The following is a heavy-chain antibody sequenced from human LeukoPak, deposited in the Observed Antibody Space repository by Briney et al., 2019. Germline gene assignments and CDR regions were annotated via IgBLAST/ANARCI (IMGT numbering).Heavy chain of an antibody. CDR1: GFTFNTHA. J-gene: IGHJ4*02. Sequence: WGSLRLSCAASGFTFNTHAMSWVRQAPEKGLEWVSSLTRTGRTTYYADSVKGRFTISRDNLKNTVYLQMNSLRGEDTAIYYCAKDRPNFYEASGSYYKMKGDFWGQGTLVTVSS. CDR3: AKDRPNFYEASGSYYKMKGDF. CDR2: LTRTGRTT. D-gene: IGHD3-10*01. V-gene: IGHV3-23*01.